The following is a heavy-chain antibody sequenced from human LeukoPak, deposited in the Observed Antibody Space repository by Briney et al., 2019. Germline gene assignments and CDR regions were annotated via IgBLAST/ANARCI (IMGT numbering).Heavy chain of an antibody. V-gene: IGHV4-59*01. CDR2: IYYSGST. Sequence: PSETLSLTCTVSGGSISSYYWSWIRQPPGKGLEWIGYIYYSGSTNYNPSLKSRVTISVDTSKNQFSLKLSSVTAVDTAVYYCARGDSSGWYGNWFDPWGQGTLVTVSS. CDR1: GGSISSYY. CDR3: ARGDSSGWYGNWFDP. J-gene: IGHJ5*02. D-gene: IGHD6-19*01.